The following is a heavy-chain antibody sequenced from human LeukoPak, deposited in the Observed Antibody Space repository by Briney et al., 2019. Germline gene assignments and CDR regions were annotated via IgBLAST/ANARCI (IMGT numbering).Heavy chain of an antibody. D-gene: IGHD6-13*01. CDR1: GLAFSSYG. CDR3: AGKAAAFYFDY. CDR2: MQYDGSQI. V-gene: IGHV3-30*02. J-gene: IGHJ4*02. Sequence: GGSLRLSCTASGLAFSSYGMHWARQAPGKGLEWVAFMQYDGSQIYYVDSVKGRFTISRDNSENALYLQINSLRPEDTAIYYCAGKAAAFYFDYWGQGTLVTVSS.